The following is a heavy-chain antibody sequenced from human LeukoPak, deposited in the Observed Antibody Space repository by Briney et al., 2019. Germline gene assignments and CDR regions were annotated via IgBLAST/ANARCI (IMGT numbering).Heavy chain of an antibody. J-gene: IGHJ6*03. CDR1: AGSINSINCY. V-gene: IGHV4-39*01. D-gene: IGHD2-15*01. Sequence: PSETLSLTCTVSAGSINSINCYRHGLRQPPGKVLEWIGSIYYSGSTYYNPSIKNRVTISVETSKNQFSLKMNSVTAADTAVYYCARQDTYCSGGSCSPFYYYYYMDVWGKGTTVTIS. CDR3: ARQDTYCSGGSCSPFYYYYYMDV. CDR2: IYYSGST.